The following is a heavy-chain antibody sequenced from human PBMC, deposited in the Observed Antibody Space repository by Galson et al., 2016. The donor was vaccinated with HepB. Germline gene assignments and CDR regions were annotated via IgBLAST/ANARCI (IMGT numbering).Heavy chain of an antibody. CDR2: ISPYNGNT. D-gene: IGHD3-22*01. V-gene: IGHV1-18*04. CDR3: ARDSEVYDTRGSNS. J-gene: IGHJ4*02. CDR1: GYTFNIYG. Sequence: SVKVSCKGSGYTFNIYGISWVRQAPGQGLEWMGWISPYNGNTHYAQTFQGRVTMTTDTSTSTAYMELRSLRSDDTAVYYCARDSEVYDTRGSNSWGQGTLVTVSS.